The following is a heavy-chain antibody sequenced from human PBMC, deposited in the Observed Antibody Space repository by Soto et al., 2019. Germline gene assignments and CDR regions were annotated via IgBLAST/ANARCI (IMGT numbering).Heavy chain of an antibody. D-gene: IGHD5-12*01. V-gene: IGHV1-8*01. J-gene: IGHJ6*02. CDR1: GYSFTSYD. CDR2: MNPNSGNT. CDR3: ASSVARYYGMDV. Sequence: QVQLVQSGAEMKKPGASVKVSCKASGYSFTSYDINWVRQATGQGLEWMGWMNPNSGNTGYAQKFQGRVTMTRNTSISTAYMELSSLRSEDKAVYYCASSVARYYGMDVWGQGTTVTVSS.